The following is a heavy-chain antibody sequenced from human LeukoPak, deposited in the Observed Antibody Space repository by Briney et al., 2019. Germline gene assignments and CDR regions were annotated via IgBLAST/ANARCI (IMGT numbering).Heavy chain of an antibody. CDR1: GFTYSHFG. D-gene: IGHD4-11*01. CDR2: IWSDRTEK. J-gene: IGHJ4*02. CDR3: AKDAQRGFDYSNSLEY. Sequence: PGGSLRLSCTASGFTYSHFGMHWVRQAPGKGLEWVAVIWSDRTEKYYGDAVKGRFTISRDNSRNTLYLQMNNLGDDDTAVYYCAKDAQRGFDYSNSLEYWGQGTLVIVSS. V-gene: IGHV3-33*06.